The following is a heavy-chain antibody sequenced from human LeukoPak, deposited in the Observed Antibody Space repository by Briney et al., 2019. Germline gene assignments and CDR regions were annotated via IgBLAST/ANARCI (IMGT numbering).Heavy chain of an antibody. D-gene: IGHD3-16*01. CDR1: GFTFSSNW. CDR3: ARERIYDYVWRD. J-gene: IGHJ4*02. V-gene: IGHV3-74*01. Sequence: PGGSLRLSCAASGFTFSSNWMHWVRQAPGKGLVWVSRINEDGSTTNYADSVKGRSTIFRDNAKNTLYLQMNSLRAEDTAVYYCARERIYDYVWRDWGQGTLVTVSS. CDR2: INEDGSTT.